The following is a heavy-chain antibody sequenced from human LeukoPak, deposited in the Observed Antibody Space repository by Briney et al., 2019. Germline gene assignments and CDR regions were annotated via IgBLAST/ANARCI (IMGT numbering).Heavy chain of an antibody. CDR2: ISSSSSTI. CDR3: ARIRYYDSSGHGGDFDY. V-gene: IGHV3-48*01. Sequence: QTGGSLRLSCAASGFTFSSYSMNWVRQAPGKGLEWVSYISSSSSTIYYADSVRGRFTISRDNAKNSLYLQMNSLRAEDTAVYYCARIRYYDSSGHGGDFDYWGQGTLVTVSS. J-gene: IGHJ4*02. D-gene: IGHD3-22*01. CDR1: GFTFSSYS.